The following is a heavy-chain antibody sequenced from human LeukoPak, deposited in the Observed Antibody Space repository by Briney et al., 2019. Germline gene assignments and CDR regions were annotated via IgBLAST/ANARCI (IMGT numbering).Heavy chain of an antibody. CDR2: ISNSGSYT. CDR1: GFTFSDYY. Sequence: PGGSLRLSCAASGFTFSDYYMSWIRQAPGKGLEWVSYISNSGSYTNYADSVKGRFTISRDNAKSSLYLQMNILRADDSAVYYCARGRSRGSDYWGQGTLVTVSP. V-gene: IGHV3-11*05. D-gene: IGHD3-16*01. CDR3: ARGRSRGSDY. J-gene: IGHJ4*02.